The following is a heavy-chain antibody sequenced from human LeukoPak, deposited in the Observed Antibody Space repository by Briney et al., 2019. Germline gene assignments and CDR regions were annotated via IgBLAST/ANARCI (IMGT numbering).Heavy chain of an antibody. CDR2: ISGSGGST. J-gene: IGHJ4*02. CDR1: GGSISSYY. CDR3: AKSRGWYFGY. D-gene: IGHD6-19*01. Sequence: PSETLSLTCTVSGGSISSYYWSWVRQAPGKGLEWVSAISGSGGSTYYADSVKGRFTISRDNSKNTLYLQMNSLRAEDTAVYYCAKSRGWYFGYWGQGTLVTVSS. V-gene: IGHV3-23*01.